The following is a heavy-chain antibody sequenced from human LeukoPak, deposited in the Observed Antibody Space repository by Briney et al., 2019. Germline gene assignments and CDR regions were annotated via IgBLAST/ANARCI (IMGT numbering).Heavy chain of an antibody. Sequence: GGSLRLSCAASGFTFSSYGMHWVRQAPGKGLEWVGRSRNKANTYSTEYAASVKGRFTISRDDSKNSLCLQMNSLKTEDTAVYYCVRRTYAAFDYWGQGTLVTVSS. V-gene: IGHV3-72*01. CDR3: VRRTYAAFDY. CDR2: SRNKANTYST. D-gene: IGHD2-15*01. CDR1: GFTFSSYG. J-gene: IGHJ4*02.